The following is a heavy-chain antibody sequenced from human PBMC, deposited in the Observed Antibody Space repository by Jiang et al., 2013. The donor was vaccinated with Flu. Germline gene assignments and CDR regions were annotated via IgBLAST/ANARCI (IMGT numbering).Heavy chain of an antibody. D-gene: IGHD3-22*01. CDR1: GFTFSNAW. Sequence: VQLVESGGGLVKPGGSLRLSCAASGFTFSNAWVNWVRQAPGKGLEWVGRIKSKTDGGTTDYAAPVKGRFTISRDDSKNTLYLQMNSLKTEDTAVYYCTTETYYYDSSGYSPNYYYYYGMDVWGQGTTVTVSS. CDR2: IKSKTDGGTT. V-gene: IGHV3-15*07. CDR3: TTETYYYDSSGYSPNYYYYYGMDV. J-gene: IGHJ6*02.